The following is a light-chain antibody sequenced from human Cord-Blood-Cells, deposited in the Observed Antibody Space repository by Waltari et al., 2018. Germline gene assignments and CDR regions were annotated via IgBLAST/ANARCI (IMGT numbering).Light chain of an antibody. CDR1: SSDVGSYNL. V-gene: IGLV2-23*03. J-gene: IGLJ1*01. CDR3: CSYAGSSTFV. Sequence: QSALTQPASVSGSPGQSITISCTGTSSDVGSYNLFSWYQQNPGKAPKRMIYEGSKRPSGVSNRFSGSKSGNTASLTISGLQAEDEADYYCCSYAGSSTFVFGTGTKVTVL. CDR2: EGS.